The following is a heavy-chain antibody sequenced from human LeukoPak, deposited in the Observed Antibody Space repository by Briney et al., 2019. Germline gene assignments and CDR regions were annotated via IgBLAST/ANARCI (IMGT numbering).Heavy chain of an antibody. CDR1: GYTFTSYD. D-gene: IGHD3-10*01. CDR2: MNPNSGNT. V-gene: IGHV1-8*01. Sequence: GASVTVSCKASGYTFTSYDINWVRQATGQGLEWMGWMNPNSGNTGYAQKFQGRVTMTRNTSITTAYMDLSSLRSDDTAVYYCARALWFGELLPLDYWGQGTLVTVSS. CDR3: ARALWFGELLPLDY. J-gene: IGHJ4*02.